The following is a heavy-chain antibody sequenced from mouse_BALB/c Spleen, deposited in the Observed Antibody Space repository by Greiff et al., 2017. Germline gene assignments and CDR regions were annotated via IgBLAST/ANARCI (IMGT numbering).Heavy chain of an antibody. Sequence: EVQLQQSGAELVKPGASVKLSCTASGFNIKDTYMHWVKQRPEQGLEWIGRIDPANGNTKYDPKFQGKATLTADTSSNTAYLQLSSLTSEDTAVYYCARWGIYDYGPDYWGQGTSVTVSS. D-gene: IGHD2-4*01. J-gene: IGHJ4*01. V-gene: IGHV14-3*02. CDR2: IDPANGNT. CDR3: ARWGIYDYGPDY. CDR1: GFNIKDTY.